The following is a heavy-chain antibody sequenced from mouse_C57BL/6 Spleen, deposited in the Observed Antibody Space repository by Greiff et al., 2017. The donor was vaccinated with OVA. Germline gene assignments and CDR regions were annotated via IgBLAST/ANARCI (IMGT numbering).Heavy chain of an antibody. CDR3: ARPVYGSYAMDY. D-gene: IGHD2-2*01. CDR2: IYPGDGDT. CDR1: GYAFSSYW. Sequence: QVQLQQSGAELVKPGASVKISCKASGYAFSSYWMNWVKQRPGKGLEWIGQIYPGDGDTNYNGKFKGKATLTADKSSSTAYMQLSSLTSEDSAVYFCARPVYGSYAMDYWGQGTSVTVSS. V-gene: IGHV1-80*01. J-gene: IGHJ4*01.